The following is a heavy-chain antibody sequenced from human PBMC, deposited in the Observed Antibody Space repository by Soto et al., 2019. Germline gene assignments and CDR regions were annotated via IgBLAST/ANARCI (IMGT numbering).Heavy chain of an antibody. Sequence: QVQLVESGGGVVQPGRSLRLSCAASGFSFKNFAMNWVRQAPGKGLEWVAVIWYDGSNNYYADSVKGRFTISRDNSKNTLYLPMYGLRAEDTVIYYGVRVDSYHSTDSYFDCWPHPNLVPVSS. CDR3: VRVDSYHSTDSYFDC. J-gene: IGHJ4*01. V-gene: IGHV3-33*01. CDR2: IWYDGSNN. D-gene: IGHD3-9*01. CDR1: GFSFKNFA.